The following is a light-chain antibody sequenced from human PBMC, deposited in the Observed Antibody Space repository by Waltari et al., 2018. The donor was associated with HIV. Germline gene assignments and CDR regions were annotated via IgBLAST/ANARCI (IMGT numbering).Light chain of an antibody. CDR3: MQSIQPPFT. V-gene: IGKV2D-29*02. Sequence: DIVMTQPPLSLSVTHGQPASISCTSSQSLLHSVGKTYLYWYLQKPGKSAQLLIYEVSNRFSGVPERFSGSGSGTDFTLKISRVEAEDVGVYYCMQSIQPPFTFGPGTKVDIK. CDR1: QSLLHSVGKTY. CDR2: EVS. J-gene: IGKJ3*01.